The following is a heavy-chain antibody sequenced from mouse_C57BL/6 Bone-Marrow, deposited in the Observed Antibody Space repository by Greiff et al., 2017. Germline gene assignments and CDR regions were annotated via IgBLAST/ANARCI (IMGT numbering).Heavy chain of an antibody. CDR1: GFSLSTFGMG. J-gene: IGHJ2*01. CDR2: IWWDDDK. D-gene: IGHD2-4*01. Sequence: QVTLKVSGPGILQPSPTLSLTCSFSGFSLSTFGMGVGWIRQPSGKGLEWLAHIWWDDDKYYNPALKSRSTISKETSKTQIFLKIANVDTADAAKDYCARPGYDYDGVFDYWGQGTTLTVSS. V-gene: IGHV8-8*01. CDR3: ARPGYDYDGVFDY.